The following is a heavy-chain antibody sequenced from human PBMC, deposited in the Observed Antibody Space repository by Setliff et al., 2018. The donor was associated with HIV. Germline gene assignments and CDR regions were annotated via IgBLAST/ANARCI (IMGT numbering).Heavy chain of an antibody. CDR3: ARTYYADSRADFDF. CDR1: GGTISHYY. D-gene: IGHD3-22*01. J-gene: IGHJ4*02. Sequence: SLTCTVSGGTISHYYWSWIRQPAGKGLEWIGRIYNSGSTNYNPSLNSRVTMSVDTSKKQFSLRLSSVTAADTAVYFCARTYYADSRADFDFWGQGTLVTVSS. CDR2: IYNSGST. V-gene: IGHV4-4*07.